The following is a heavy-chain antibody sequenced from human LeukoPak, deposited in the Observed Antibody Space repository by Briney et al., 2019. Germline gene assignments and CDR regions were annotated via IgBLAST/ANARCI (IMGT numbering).Heavy chain of an antibody. CDR3: AKDWVPRSPSMVRGVIIRGYFVY. J-gene: IGHJ4*02. V-gene: IGHV3-23*01. CDR1: GFTFSSYA. D-gene: IGHD3-10*01. Sequence: PGGSLRLSCAASGFTFSSYAMSWVRQAPGKGLEWVSAISGSGGSTYYADSVKGRFTISRDNSKNTLYLQMNSLRAEDTAVYYCAKDWVPRSPSMVRGVIIRGYFVYWGQGTLVTVSS. CDR2: ISGSGGST.